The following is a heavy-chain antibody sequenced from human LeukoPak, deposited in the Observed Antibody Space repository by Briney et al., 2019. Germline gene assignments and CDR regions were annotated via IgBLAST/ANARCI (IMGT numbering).Heavy chain of an antibody. CDR3: ARALLSGVVRLQLRGNKGKKSYYFDY. V-gene: IGHV3-30*03. J-gene: IGHJ4*02. D-gene: IGHD5-24*01. Sequence: GGSLRLSCAASGFTFSSFAMHWVRQAPGKGLEWVAVISYDGSNKYYSDSVKGRFTISRDNSKNTLYLQMNSLRSEDTAVYYCARALLSGVVRLQLRGNKGKKSYYFDYWGQGTLVTVSS. CDR1: GFTFSSFA. CDR2: ISYDGSNK.